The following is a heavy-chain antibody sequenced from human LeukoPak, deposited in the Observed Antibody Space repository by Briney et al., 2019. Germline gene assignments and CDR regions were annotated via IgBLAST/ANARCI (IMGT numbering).Heavy chain of an antibody. CDR1: GVSMSAFQ. CDR2: VNTKGET. J-gene: IGHJ4*02. V-gene: IGHV4-4*09. CDR3: ATSNDAKNAPFDH. D-gene: IGHD2-8*01. Sequence: SETLSPTCTVSGVSMSAFQWSWVRQSPEKGLEWIGCVNTKGETNYNPSLKSRVITSVDTSKSQFSLRLTSVTAADTAVYYCATSNDAKNAPFDHWGQGALVAVSS.